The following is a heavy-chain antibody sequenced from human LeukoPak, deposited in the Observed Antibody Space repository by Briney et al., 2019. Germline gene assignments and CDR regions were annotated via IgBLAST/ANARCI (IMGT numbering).Heavy chain of an antibody. Sequence: GASVKVSCKASGYTFTGYYMHWVRQAPGQGLEWMGRINPNSGGTNYAQKFQGRVTMTRDTSISTAYMELSRLRSDDTAVYYRARSYGDYGNHYYYMDVWGKGITVTVS. V-gene: IGHV1-2*06. J-gene: IGHJ6*03. D-gene: IGHD4-17*01. CDR1: GYTFTGYY. CDR2: INPNSGGT. CDR3: ARSYGDYGNHYYYMDV.